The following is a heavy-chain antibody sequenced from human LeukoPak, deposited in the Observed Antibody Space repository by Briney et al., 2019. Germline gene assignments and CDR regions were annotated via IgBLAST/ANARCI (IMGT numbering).Heavy chain of an antibody. Sequence: GPLLLSCAASGFPFSDYYMSWIRPPPGKGLGWVSFISSSGSTIYYAVSVKGRFTISRDNDKNSLYLQMNSLRAEDTAVYYCARFGVGASLAVLGFDYWGQGTLVTVSS. CDR3: ARFGVGASLAVLGFDY. J-gene: IGHJ4*02. CDR1: GFPFSDYY. D-gene: IGHD1-26*01. CDR2: ISSSGSTI. V-gene: IGHV3-11*01.